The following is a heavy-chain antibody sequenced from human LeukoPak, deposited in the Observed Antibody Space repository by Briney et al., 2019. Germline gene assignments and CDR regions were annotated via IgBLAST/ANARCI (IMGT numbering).Heavy chain of an antibody. J-gene: IGHJ4*02. V-gene: IGHV4-34*01. Sequence: GSLRLSCAASGFTFSNSAMSWVRQAPGKGLEWIGEINHSGSTNYNPSLKSRVTISVDTSKNQFSLKLSSVTAADTAVYYCARGGYSGSYLYFDYWGQGTLVTVSS. D-gene: IGHD1-26*01. CDR2: INHSGST. CDR3: ARGGYSGSYLYFDY. CDR1: GFTFSNSA.